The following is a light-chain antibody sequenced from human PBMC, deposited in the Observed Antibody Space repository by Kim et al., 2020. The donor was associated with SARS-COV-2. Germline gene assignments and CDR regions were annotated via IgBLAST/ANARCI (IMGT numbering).Light chain of an antibody. CDR1: SLRSYY. CDR2: GKN. J-gene: IGLJ2*01. CDR3: NSRDSSGNHI. V-gene: IGLV3-19*01. Sequence: SSELTQDPAVSVALGQTVRITCQGDSLRSYYASWYQQKPGQAPVLVIYGKNNRPSGIPDRFSGSSSGNTASLTITGAQAEDEADYYCNSRDSSGNHILGG.